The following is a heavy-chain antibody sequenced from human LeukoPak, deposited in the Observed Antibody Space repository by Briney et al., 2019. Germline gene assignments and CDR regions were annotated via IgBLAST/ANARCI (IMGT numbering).Heavy chain of an antibody. Sequence: GGSLRLSCAASGFTFSSYGMHWVRQAPGKGLEWVAVIWYDGSNKYYADSVKGRFTISRDNSKNTLYLQMNSLRAEDTAVYYXXXXGXGSGWSYFDYWGQGTLVTVSS. D-gene: IGHD6-19*01. V-gene: IGHV3-33*01. J-gene: IGHJ4*02. CDR2: IWYDGSNK. CDR3: XXXGXGSGWSYFDY. CDR1: GFTFSSYG.